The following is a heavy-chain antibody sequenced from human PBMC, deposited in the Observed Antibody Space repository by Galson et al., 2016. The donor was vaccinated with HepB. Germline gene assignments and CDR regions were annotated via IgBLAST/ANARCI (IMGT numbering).Heavy chain of an antibody. D-gene: IGHD2-2*01. V-gene: IGHV4-39*01. J-gene: IGHJ4*02. CDR3: ARLRSYAYGALNY. Sequence: SETLSLTCTVSVGSITNNTYYWGWIRQSPGKAPEWIGSIYYSGSTYYNPSLKSRVTISIDTSKNQFSLKVTSVTAADTAVFYCARLRSYAYGALNYWGRGILVTVSS. CDR1: VGSITNNTYY. CDR2: IYYSGST.